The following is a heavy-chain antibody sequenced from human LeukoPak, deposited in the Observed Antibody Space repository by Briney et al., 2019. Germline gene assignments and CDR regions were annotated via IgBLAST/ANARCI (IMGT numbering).Heavy chain of an antibody. CDR1: GGSISSYY. Sequence: PSETLTLTCSVSGGSISSYYWSWSRQPPGKGLELLAYIHSSGSTYYNPSLKSRVTISVDMSSNMFSLKLTSVTTADTAVYYCARKGEHYYDSRNLWPAWFDLWGQGTLVTVSS. V-gene: IGHV4-59*01. CDR2: IHSSGST. J-gene: IGHJ5*02. D-gene: IGHD3-10*01. CDR3: ARKGEHYYDSRNLWPAWFDL.